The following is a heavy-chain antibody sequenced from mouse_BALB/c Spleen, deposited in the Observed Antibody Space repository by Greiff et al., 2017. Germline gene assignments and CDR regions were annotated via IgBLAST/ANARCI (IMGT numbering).Heavy chain of an antibody. CDR2: ISSGGSYT. D-gene: IGHD2-10*02. CDR3: AREGGLYGNFFAY. J-gene: IGHJ3*01. CDR1: GFTISSYA. V-gene: IGHV5-9-4*01. Sequence: DVKLVESGGGLVKPGGSLKLSCAASGFTISSYAMSWVRQSPEKRLEWVAEISSGGSYTYYPDTVTGRFTISRDNAKNTLYLEMSSLRSEDTAMYYCAREGGLYGNFFAYWGQGTLVTVSA.